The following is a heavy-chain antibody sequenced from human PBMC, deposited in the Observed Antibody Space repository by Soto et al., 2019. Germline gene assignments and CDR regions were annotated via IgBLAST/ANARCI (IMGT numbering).Heavy chain of an antibody. Sequence: QVQLQESGPGLVKPSQTLSLTCTVSGGSISSGGYYWSWIRQHPGKGLEWIGYIYYSGSTYYNPSLKSRVTISVDTSKNQFSLKLSSVTAADTAVYYCAREVRHGLLSTSSYWYFDLWGRGTLVTVSS. V-gene: IGHV4-31*03. CDR3: AREVRHGLLSTSSYWYFDL. J-gene: IGHJ2*01. CDR1: GGSISSGGYY. D-gene: IGHD3-16*02. CDR2: IYYSGST.